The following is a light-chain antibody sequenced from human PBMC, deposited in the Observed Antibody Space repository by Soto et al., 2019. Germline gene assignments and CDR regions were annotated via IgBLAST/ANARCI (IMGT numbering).Light chain of an antibody. CDR2: DAS. CDR3: QQRSNWLYT. CDR1: QSVSSY. J-gene: IGKJ2*01. V-gene: IGKV3-11*01. Sequence: EIVLTQSPGTLSLSPGERATLSYRASQSVSSYLVWYQQKPGQAPRLLIYDASKRATGIPARFSGSGSGTDFTLTISSLEPEDFAVYYCQQRSNWLYTFGQGTKLEIK.